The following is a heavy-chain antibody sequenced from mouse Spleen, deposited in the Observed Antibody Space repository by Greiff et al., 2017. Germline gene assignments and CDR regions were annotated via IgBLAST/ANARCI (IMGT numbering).Heavy chain of an antibody. V-gene: IGHV5-9*01. J-gene: IGHJ3*01. Sequence: DVMLVESGGGLVKLGGSLKLSCAASGFTFSSYAMSWVRQTPEKRLEWVATISSGGGNTYYPDSVKGRFTISRDNAKNTLYLQMSSLKSEDTAMYYCARLDYDYGAAFAYWGQGTLVTVSA. CDR1: GFTFSSYA. CDR3: ARLDYDYGAAFAY. D-gene: IGHD2-4*01. CDR2: ISSGGGNT.